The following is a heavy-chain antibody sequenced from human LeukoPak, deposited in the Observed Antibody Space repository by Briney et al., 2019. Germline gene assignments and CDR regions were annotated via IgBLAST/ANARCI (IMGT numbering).Heavy chain of an antibody. D-gene: IGHD6-6*01. V-gene: IGHV3-7*01. Sequence: PGGSLRLSCAASGFTFSSYGMHWVRQAPGKGLEWVASVKKDASEKYYVDSVKGRFTISRGDAKNSLYLQMNSLRVEDTAVYYCARRVSSDAFDIWGQGTMVTVSS. CDR1: GFTFSSYG. J-gene: IGHJ3*02. CDR2: VKKDASEK. CDR3: ARRVSSDAFDI.